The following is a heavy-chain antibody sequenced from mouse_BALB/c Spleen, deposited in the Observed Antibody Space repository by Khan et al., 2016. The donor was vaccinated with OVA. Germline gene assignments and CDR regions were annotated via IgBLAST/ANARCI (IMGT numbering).Heavy chain of an antibody. CDR3: ARVGYSGTMDY. CDR2: INTYTGEP. V-gene: IGHV9-3-1*01. J-gene: IGHJ4*01. Sequence: QIQLVQSGPELKKPGETVKISCKASGYTFTNYGMNRVKQAPGKGLKWMGWINTYTGEPTYVADFKGRFAFSLETSASTAYLQINTLKNEDTATYFCARVGYSGTMDYWGQGTSVTVSS. CDR1: GYTFTNYG.